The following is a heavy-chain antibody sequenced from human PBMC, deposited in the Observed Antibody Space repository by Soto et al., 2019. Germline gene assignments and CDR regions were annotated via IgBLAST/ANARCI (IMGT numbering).Heavy chain of an antibody. Sequence: EVQLLESGGDLVQPGGSLRLSCAASGFTFSSYAMSWVRQAPGKGLEWVSAISGSGGSTYYADSVKGRFTISRDNSKNTLYLQMNSLRAEDTAVYYCAKGPWQQLFSNWFDPWGQGTLVTVSS. CDR1: GFTFSSYA. CDR3: AKGPWQQLFSNWFDP. D-gene: IGHD6-13*01. V-gene: IGHV3-23*01. CDR2: ISGSGGST. J-gene: IGHJ5*02.